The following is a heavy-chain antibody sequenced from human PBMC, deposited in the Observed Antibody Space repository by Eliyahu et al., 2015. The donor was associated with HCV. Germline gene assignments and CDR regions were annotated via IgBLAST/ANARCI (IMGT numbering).Heavy chain of an antibody. CDR3: AHRHSLYSSGWYPFPGNGGFDP. CDR2: IYWDDDK. D-gene: IGHD6-19*01. CDR1: GFSLSTSGVG. J-gene: IGHJ5*02. V-gene: IGHV2-5*02. Sequence: QITLKESGPTLVKPTQTLTLTCTFSGFSLSTSGVGVGWIRQPPGKALEWLALIYWDDDKRYSPFPKRRLTITKDTSKNQVVLTMTNMDPVDTATYYCAHRHSLYSSGWYPFPGNGGFDPWGQGTLVTVSS.